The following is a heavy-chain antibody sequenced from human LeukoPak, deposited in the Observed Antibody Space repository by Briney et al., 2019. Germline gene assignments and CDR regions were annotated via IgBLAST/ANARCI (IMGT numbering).Heavy chain of an antibody. D-gene: IGHD5-24*01. CDR2: ISSLGSTM. CDR3: ARGEQEMGTMSIDY. J-gene: IGHJ4*02. V-gene: IGHV3-48*01. Sequence: GGSPRLSCAASGFSFSTYSMNWVRQAPGKGLDWVSYISSLGSTMYYADSVKGRFTISRDNAKNSLYLQMDGLRAEDTAVYYCARGEQEMGTMSIDYWGQGTLVTVSS. CDR1: GFSFSTYS.